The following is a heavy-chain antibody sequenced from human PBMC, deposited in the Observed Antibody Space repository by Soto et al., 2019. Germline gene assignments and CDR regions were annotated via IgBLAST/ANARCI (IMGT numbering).Heavy chain of an antibody. V-gene: IGHV4-59*08. J-gene: IGHJ6*02. Sequence: QVQLQESGPGLVKPSETLSLTCSVSGGSITSHYCSWFRQPPGKGLEWIGYIHHSGSTSYNPSLKSRVTMSVDTSKNQFYMRVSSVTAADTALYYCARQGFGNLHGLVDVWGPGTTVTVSS. CDR2: IHHSGST. CDR3: ARQGFGNLHGLVDV. CDR1: GGSITSHY. D-gene: IGHD3-10*01.